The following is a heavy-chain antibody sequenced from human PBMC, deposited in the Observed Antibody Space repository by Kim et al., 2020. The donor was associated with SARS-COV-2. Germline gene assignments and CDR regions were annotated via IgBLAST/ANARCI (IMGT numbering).Heavy chain of an antibody. Sequence: GGSLRLSCEGSGFTVSSDYMSWVRQAPGTGLESVSVVYSNGGTYYAASVMGRCTTSTDTYTNTPYHQLNYLRAEDTTAYYCSRSECTGGSTCSHDYWG. CDR2: VYSNGGT. CDR1: GFTVSSDY. J-gene: IGHJ4*01. V-gene: IGHV3-53*01. D-gene: IGHD2-8*02. CDR3: SRSECTGGSTCSHDY.